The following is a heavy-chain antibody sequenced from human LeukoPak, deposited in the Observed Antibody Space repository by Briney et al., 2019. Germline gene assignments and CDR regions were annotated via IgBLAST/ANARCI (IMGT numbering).Heavy chain of an antibody. V-gene: IGHV3-30*02. D-gene: IGHD6-6*01. J-gene: IGHJ3*02. Sequence: GGSLRLSCAASGFTFSSYPMHWDRQAPGKGLEWVAFIRYDGSNKYYADSVKGRFTISRDNSKNTLYLQMNSLRAEDTAVYYCAHYSSSSFDAFDIWGQGTMVTVSS. CDR3: AHYSSSSFDAFDI. CDR1: GFTFSSYP. CDR2: IRYDGSNK.